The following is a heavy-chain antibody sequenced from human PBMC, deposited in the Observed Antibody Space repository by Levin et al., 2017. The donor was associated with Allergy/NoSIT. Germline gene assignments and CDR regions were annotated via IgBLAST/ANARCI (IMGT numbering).Heavy chain of an antibody. Sequence: GGSLRLSCAASGFTFSSYWMSWVRQAPGKGLEWVANIKQDGSEKYYVDSVKGRFTISRDNAKNSLYLQMNSLRAEDTAVYYCARVGVLLWFGELSGYFDLWGRGTLVTVSS. CDR1: GFTFSSYW. V-gene: IGHV3-7*01. CDR2: IKQDGSEK. J-gene: IGHJ2*01. D-gene: IGHD3-10*01. CDR3: ARVGVLLWFGELSGYFDL.